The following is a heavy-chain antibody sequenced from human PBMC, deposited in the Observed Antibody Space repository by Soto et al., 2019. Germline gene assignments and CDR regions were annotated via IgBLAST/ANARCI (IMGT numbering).Heavy chain of an antibody. V-gene: IGHV3-48*01. CDR3: ARGGAAAGTTFDY. Sequence: EVQLVESGGGLRQPGGSLRLSCAASGFTFSSYSMNWVRQAPGKGLEWISYISLSGTNIHYAASVQGRFTISRDNAKYSLYQQMDSLRAEDTAVYYCARGGAAAGTTFDYWGQGNLVTVSS. CDR2: ISLSGTNI. D-gene: IGHD6-13*01. J-gene: IGHJ4*02. CDR1: GFTFSSYS.